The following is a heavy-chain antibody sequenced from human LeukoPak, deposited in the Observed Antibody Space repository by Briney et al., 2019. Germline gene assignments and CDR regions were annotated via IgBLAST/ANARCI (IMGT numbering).Heavy chain of an antibody. J-gene: IGHJ4*02. CDR1: GFTFSDYY. Sequence: PGGSLRLSCAASGFTFSDYYMSWIRQAPGKGLEWVSYISSSGSTIYYADSVKGRFTISRDNAKNSLYLQMNSLRAEDTAVYYCARDRVSYYDSSGYFPNHYWGQGTLVTVSS. CDR3: ARDRVSYYDSSGYFPNHY. V-gene: IGHV3-11*01. CDR2: ISSSGSTI. D-gene: IGHD3-22*01.